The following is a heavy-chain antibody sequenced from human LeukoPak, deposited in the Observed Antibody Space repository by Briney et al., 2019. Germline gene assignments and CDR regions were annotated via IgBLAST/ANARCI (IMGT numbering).Heavy chain of an antibody. CDR2: INHSGSN. CDR3: ARGRDIVVVRVWFDP. Sequence: PSETLSLTCAVYGGSFSGYYWSWIRQPPGKGLEWIGDINHSGSNNYNPSLKSRVTISVDTSKNQFSLKLSTVTAADTAVYYCARGRDIVVVRVWFDPWGQGTLVTVSS. J-gene: IGHJ5*02. CDR1: GGSFSGYY. D-gene: IGHD2-2*01. V-gene: IGHV4-34*01.